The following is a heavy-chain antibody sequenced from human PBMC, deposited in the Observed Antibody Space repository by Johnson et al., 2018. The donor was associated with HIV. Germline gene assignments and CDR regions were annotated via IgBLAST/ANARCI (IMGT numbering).Heavy chain of an antibody. D-gene: IGHD5-12*01. Sequence: VQLVESGGGLVQPGGSLRLSCAASGFTVSSNYMSWVRQAPGKGLEWVSVIYSGGSTYYADSVKGRFTISRDNSKNTLYLQMNSLRAEDTAVYYCARDLGVATAKVNAFDIRGQGTMVTVSS. J-gene: IGHJ3*02. CDR3: ARDLGVATAKVNAFDI. V-gene: IGHV3-66*01. CDR1: GFTVSSNY. CDR2: IYSGGST.